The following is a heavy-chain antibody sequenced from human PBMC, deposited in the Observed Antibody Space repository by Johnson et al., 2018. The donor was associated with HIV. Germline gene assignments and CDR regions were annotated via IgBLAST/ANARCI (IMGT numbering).Heavy chain of an antibody. Sequence: QVQLVESGGGLVKPGGSLRLSCAASGFTFSDYYMSWIRQAPGKGLEWVAVIWYDGSNKNYSDSVKGRFTISRDNSKNTLYLQMNSLRAEDTAVYYCAKGASKWEVRSPAFDIWGQGTMVTVSS. D-gene: IGHD1-26*01. J-gene: IGHJ3*02. CDR1: GFTFSDYY. CDR2: IWYDGSNK. CDR3: AKGASKWEVRSPAFDI. V-gene: IGHV3-30*02.